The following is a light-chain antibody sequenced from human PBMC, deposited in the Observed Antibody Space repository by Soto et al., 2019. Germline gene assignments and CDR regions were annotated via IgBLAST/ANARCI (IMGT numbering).Light chain of an antibody. V-gene: IGLV1-40*01. CDR1: SSNIGAGYD. J-gene: IGLJ3*02. CDR2: TNS. CDR3: QSYDSSLSALV. Sequence: QSVLTQPPSVSGAPXQGVTXXCAGTSSNIGAGYDVHWYQQVPGTAPKLLIYTNSNRPSGVPDRFSGSKSGTSASLAITGLQAADEADYYCQSYDSSLSALVFGGGTKLTVL.